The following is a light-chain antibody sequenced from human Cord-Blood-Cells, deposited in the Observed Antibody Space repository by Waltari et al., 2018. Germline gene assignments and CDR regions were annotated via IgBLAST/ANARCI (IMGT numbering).Light chain of an antibody. J-gene: IGKJ2*01. Sequence: EIVLTQSPGTLSLSPGDRATLSCRASQSVSSSYLAWYQQKPGQAPRLLIYGASSRATGIPDRFIGRWSGTDFTLTISRLEPEDFAVYYCQRYSSSPYTFGQGTKLEIK. CDR2: GAS. CDR3: QRYSSSPYT. V-gene: IGKV3-20*01. CDR1: QSVSSSY.